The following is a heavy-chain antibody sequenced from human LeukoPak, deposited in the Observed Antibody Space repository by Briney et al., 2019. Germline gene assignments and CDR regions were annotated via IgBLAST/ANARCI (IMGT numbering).Heavy chain of an antibody. CDR2: INHSGST. CDR1: GGSFSGYY. CDR3: AGRYYDYVWGSYRPKSFDY. D-gene: IGHD3-16*02. Sequence: SETLSLTCAVYGGSFSGYYWSWIRQPPGKGLEWIGEINHSGSTNYNPSLKSRVTIPVDTSKNQFSLKLSSVTAADTAVYYCAGRYYDYVWGSYRPKSFDYWGQGTLVTVSS. J-gene: IGHJ4*02. V-gene: IGHV4-34*01.